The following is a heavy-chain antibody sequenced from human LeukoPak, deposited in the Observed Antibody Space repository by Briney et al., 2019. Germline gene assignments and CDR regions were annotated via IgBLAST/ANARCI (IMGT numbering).Heavy chain of an antibody. Sequence: GGSLRLSCTASGFTFTDYAMSWVRQAPGEGLEWVSAISGDGGGYTYYVDSVKGRFTISRVNSKNALYLEMNSLRAEDTAVYYCAKDLTSGSGSYDYWGQGTLVTVSS. CDR2: ISGDGGGYT. D-gene: IGHD3-10*01. V-gene: IGHV3-23*01. CDR3: AKDLTSGSGSYDY. J-gene: IGHJ4*02. CDR1: GFTFTDYA.